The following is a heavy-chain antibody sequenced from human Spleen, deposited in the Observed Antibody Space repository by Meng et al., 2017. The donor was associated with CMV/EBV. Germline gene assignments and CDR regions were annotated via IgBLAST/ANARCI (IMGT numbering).Heavy chain of an antibody. CDR1: GLNISNYW. D-gene: IGHD1/OR15-1a*01. Sequence: LSCAPSGLNISNYWMHWVRQAPGKGLVWVSGTNTDGRNTNSADSVRGRFTLSRDNAKNTLYLQMNSLRDDDTAVYYCVASSPRHEHWGQGTLVTVSS. J-gene: IGHJ4*02. V-gene: IGHV3-74*01. CDR3: VASSPRHEH. CDR2: TNTDGRNT.